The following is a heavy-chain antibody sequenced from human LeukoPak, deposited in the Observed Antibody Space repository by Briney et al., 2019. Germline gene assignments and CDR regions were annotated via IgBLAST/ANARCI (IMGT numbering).Heavy chain of an antibody. CDR2: ISYTGST. Sequence: SETLSLTCTVSGGSISSSTYYWGWIRQPPGKGLEWIGSISYTGSTYYNPSLKSRVTISVDTSKNQFSLKLSSVTAADTAVYHCAADYSGNYHVEFDYWGQGTLVTVSS. D-gene: IGHD1-26*01. J-gene: IGHJ4*02. CDR3: AADYSGNYHVEFDY. V-gene: IGHV4-39*07. CDR1: GGSISSSTYY.